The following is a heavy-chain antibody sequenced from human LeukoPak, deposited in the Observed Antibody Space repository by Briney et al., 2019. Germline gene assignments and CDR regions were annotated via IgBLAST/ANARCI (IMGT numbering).Heavy chain of an antibody. V-gene: IGHV4-39*01. CDR1: GGSISRSSYY. D-gene: IGHD4-17*01. CDR2: IYYSGSS. CDR3: AKPHYGDYGIWFDP. J-gene: IGHJ5*02. Sequence: RASETLSLTCTVSGGSISRSSYYWGWIRQPPGKGLEWIGSIYYSGSSYCNSSLKSRVTISVDTSKSQFSLKLSSMTAADAAVYYCAKPHYGDYGIWFDPWGQGTPVTVSS.